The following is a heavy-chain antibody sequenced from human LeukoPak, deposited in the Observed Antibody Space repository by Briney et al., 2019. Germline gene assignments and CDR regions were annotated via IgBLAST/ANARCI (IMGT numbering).Heavy chain of an antibody. Sequence: GGSLRLSCAASGIPFSNYTLTWVRQAPGKGLVWVSSISGSSRYIHYSDSVRGRFSISRDNAKNSVYLQMDNLTADDTAFYYCARVNSALVVSSEGSWAGSLGFDHWGQGILVIVSS. D-gene: IGHD3-22*01. V-gene: IGHV3-21*06. CDR3: ARVNSALVVSSEGSWAGSLGFDH. CDR1: GIPFSNYT. J-gene: IGHJ4*02. CDR2: ISGSSRYI.